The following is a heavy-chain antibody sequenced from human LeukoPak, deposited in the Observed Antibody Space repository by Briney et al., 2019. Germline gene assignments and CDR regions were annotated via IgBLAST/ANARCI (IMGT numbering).Heavy chain of an antibody. CDR2: ISAYNGNT. D-gene: IGHD3-9*01. V-gene: IGHV1-18*04. J-gene: IGHJ3*02. Sequence: ASVKVSCKASGYTFTSYGISWVRQAPGQGLEWMGWISAYNGNTNCAQKLQGRVTMTTDTSTSTAYMELRSLRSDDTAVYYCARDRHDYDILTGYYNLDDFDIWGQGTMVTVSS. CDR1: GYTFTSYG. CDR3: ARDRHDYDILTGYYNLDDFDI.